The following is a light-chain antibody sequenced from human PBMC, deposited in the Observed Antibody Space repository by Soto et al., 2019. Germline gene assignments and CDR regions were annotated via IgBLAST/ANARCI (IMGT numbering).Light chain of an antibody. CDR1: NSNIENNY. V-gene: IGLV1-47*01. CDR2: KDD. CDR3: CSFAGTYTI. J-gene: IGLJ2*01. Sequence: QSVLTQTPSASGTPGQRVTISCSGSNSNIENNYVYWYQQFPGTAPKVLIYKDDQRPSGVPDRFSGSKSGASASLAISGLRSEDEADYYCCSFAGTYTIFGGGTKLTVL.